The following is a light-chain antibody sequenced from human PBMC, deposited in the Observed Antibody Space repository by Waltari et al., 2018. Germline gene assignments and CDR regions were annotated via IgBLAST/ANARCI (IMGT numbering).Light chain of an antibody. V-gene: IGKV1-5*03. CDR2: RAS. Sequence: DIQMTQSPSTLSASVGDRVTITCRASQCIDSYLAWYQQKPGKAPKPLIYRASTLESGVPSRFSRFGSGTDFILIISNLQPDDLATYYCQQYKSHSTFGLGTKLEIK. J-gene: IGKJ2*01. CDR1: QCIDSY. CDR3: QQYKSHST.